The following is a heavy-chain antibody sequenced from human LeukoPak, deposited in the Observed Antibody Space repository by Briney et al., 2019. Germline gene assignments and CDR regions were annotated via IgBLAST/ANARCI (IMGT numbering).Heavy chain of an antibody. CDR2: ISSSSSYI. V-gene: IGHV3-21*01. CDR1: GFTFSSYS. CDR3: ARDRGLNWFDP. D-gene: IGHD1-26*01. J-gene: IGHJ5*02. Sequence: PGGSLRLSCAASGFTFSSYSMNWVRQAPGKGLEWVSSISSSSSYIYYADSVKGRFTISRDNAKNSLYLQMNSLRVEDTAVYYCARDRGLNWFDPWGQGTLVTVSS.